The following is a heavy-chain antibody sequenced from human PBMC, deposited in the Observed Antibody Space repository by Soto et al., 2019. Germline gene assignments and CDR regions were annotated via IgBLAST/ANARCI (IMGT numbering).Heavy chain of an antibody. V-gene: IGHV4-39*01. CDR1: GGSISSSSYY. J-gene: IGHJ5*02. D-gene: IGHD2-15*01. CDR2: IYYSGST. Sequence: PSETLSLTCTVSGGSISSSSYYWGWIRQPPGKGLEWIGSIYYSGSTYYNPSLKSRVTISVDTSKNQFSLKLSSVTAADTAVYYCASRPLSCSGGRCAGFHPWGQGTLLTVSS. CDR3: ASRPLSCSGGRCAGFHP.